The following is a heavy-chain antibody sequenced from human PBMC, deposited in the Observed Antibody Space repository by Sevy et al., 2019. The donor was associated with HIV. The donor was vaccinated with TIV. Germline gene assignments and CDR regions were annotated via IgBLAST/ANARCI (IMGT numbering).Heavy chain of an antibody. CDR1: GLTFSSYSLSSYS. D-gene: IGHD1-26*01. J-gene: IGHJ6*02. CDR2: ISIGSSYI. Sequence: GGSLRLSCAASGLTFSSYSLSSYSMNWVRQAPGKGLEWVSSISIGSSYIFYADSVKGRFTISRDNAKNSPYLQMNSLRAEDTAVYYCARDRGVGTSSYGMDVRGQGTTVTVSS. CDR3: ARDRGVGTSSYGMDV. V-gene: IGHV3-21*01.